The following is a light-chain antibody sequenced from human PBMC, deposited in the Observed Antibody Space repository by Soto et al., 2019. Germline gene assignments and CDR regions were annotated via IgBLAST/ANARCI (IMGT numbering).Light chain of an antibody. CDR1: SSDVGAYNF. CDR3: ASYAGSNQG. Sequence: QSALTQPPSASGSPGQSVTISCTGTSSDVGAYNFVSWYQHHPGKAPKLIIYEVTKRPSGVPDRFSGSKSGNTASLTVSGLLAEDDADYYCASYAGSNQGFGTGTKLTFL. V-gene: IGLV2-8*01. J-gene: IGLJ1*01. CDR2: EVT.